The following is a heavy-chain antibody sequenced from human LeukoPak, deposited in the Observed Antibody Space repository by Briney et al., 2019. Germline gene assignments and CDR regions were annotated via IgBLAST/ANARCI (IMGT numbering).Heavy chain of an antibody. CDR1: GFSFSSYA. CDR2: IWSDGNNK. V-gene: IGHV3-33*07. J-gene: IGHJ4*02. Sequence: GGSLRLSCAASGFSFSSYAMYWVRQAPGKGLGWVAVIWSDGNNKYYSDSVKGRFTISRDNSNNTLYLEMNSLRAEDTAVYYCAGDGLTDSSGYTVIDNWGQGTLVTVSS. D-gene: IGHD3-22*01. CDR3: AGDGLTDSSGYTVIDN.